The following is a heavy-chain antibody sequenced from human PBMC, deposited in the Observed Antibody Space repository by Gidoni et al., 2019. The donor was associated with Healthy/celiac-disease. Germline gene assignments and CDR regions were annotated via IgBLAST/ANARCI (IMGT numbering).Heavy chain of an antibody. Sequence: QVQLAQSGAEVKKPGSSGKVSCKASGGTFSSYAISWVRQAPGQGLEGMGGIIPIFGTANYAQKFQGRVTITADKSTSTAYMELSSLRSEDTAVYYCARATPYYYGSGSYSAFDIWGQGTMVTVSS. D-gene: IGHD3-10*01. J-gene: IGHJ3*02. CDR3: ARATPYYYGSGSYSAFDI. CDR1: GGTFSSYA. CDR2: IIPIFGTA. V-gene: IGHV1-69*06.